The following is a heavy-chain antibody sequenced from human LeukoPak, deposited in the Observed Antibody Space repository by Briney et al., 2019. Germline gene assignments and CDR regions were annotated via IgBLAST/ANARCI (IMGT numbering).Heavy chain of an antibody. D-gene: IGHD2-21*01. CDR2: INLEGSTK. CDR1: GFTFSSVW. J-gene: IGHJ3*01. CDR3: VKFLSRSFEV. V-gene: IGHV3-7*01. Sequence: QPGGSLRLSCAASGFTFSSVWMSWVRQAPGKGLEWVANINLEGSTKEYVDPVRGRFTISGDNAKNSLSLQMSYLRVEDTAVYYCVKFLSRSFEVWGQGTVVTVSS.